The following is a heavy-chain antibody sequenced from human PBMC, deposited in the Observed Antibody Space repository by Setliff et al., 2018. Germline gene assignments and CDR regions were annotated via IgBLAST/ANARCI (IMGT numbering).Heavy chain of an antibody. D-gene: IGHD3-3*01. J-gene: IGHJ6*03. CDR3: ARMSGFQYMDV. CDR1: GDSISSRTYY. V-gene: IGHV4-61*09. CDR2: IYTSWST. Sequence: KPSETLSLTCTVSGDSISSRTYYWSWIRQPAGKGLEWIGHIYTSWSTIYNPSLKSRVTISLDTSNNQFSLSLSSVTAADTAVYYCARMSGFQYMDVWGKGTTVTVSS.